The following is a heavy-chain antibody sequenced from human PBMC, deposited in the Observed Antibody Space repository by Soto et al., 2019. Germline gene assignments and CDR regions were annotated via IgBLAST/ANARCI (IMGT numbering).Heavy chain of an antibody. Sequence: QVQLQESGPGLVKPSETLSLTCTVSGGSISNHYWNWIRQPPGKGPEWIGFIYDSGRSSYNPSLERRVTISVDTSKNQFFLNLSSVTAADTGVYYCARGGGSCSGGWYSDFWGQGTLVTVSS. CDR2: IYDSGRS. CDR3: ARGGGSCSGGWYSDF. V-gene: IGHV4-59*08. D-gene: IGHD6-19*01. J-gene: IGHJ4*02. CDR1: GGSISNHY.